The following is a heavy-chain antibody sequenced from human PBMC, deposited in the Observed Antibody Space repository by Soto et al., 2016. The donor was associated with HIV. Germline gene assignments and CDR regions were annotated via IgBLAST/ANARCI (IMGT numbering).Heavy chain of an antibody. CDR1: GFTFSGSA. CDR3: TEARYYCSGGSCPHWFDP. J-gene: IGHJ5*02. V-gene: IGHV3-73*01. D-gene: IGHD2-15*01. Sequence: VQLVESGGGLVQPGGSLKLSCAASGFTFSGSAMHWVRQASGKGLEWVGRIRSKANNYATAYAASVKGRFTISRDDSKNTAYLQMDSLKTEDTAVYYCTEARYYCSGGSCPHWFDPWGQGTLVTVSS. CDR2: IRSKANNYAT.